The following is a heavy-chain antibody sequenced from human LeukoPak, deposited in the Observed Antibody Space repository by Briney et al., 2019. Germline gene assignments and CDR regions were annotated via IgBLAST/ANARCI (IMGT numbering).Heavy chain of an antibody. D-gene: IGHD3-10*01. V-gene: IGHV4-39*06. CDR1: GGSISSSSYY. CDR3: ARDLVVSGSFY. J-gene: IGHJ4*02. Sequence: SETLSLTCTVSGGSISSSSYYRGWIRQPPGKGLEWIGSIYYSGSTYYNPSLKSRVTISVDTSKNQFPLKLSSVTAADTAVYYCARDLVVSGSFYWGQGTLVTVSS. CDR2: IYYSGST.